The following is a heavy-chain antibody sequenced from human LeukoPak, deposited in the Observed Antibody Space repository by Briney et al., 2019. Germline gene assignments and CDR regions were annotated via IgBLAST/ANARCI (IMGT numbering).Heavy chain of an antibody. V-gene: IGHV4-39*07. Sequence: SETLSLTCTVSGGSISSSSYYWGWIRQPPGKGLEWIGSIYYSGSTYYNPSLKSRVTISVDTSKNQFSLKLSSVTAADTAVYYCARLLAGVLWFEERTDYWGQGTLVTVSS. D-gene: IGHD3-10*01. CDR2: IYYSGST. J-gene: IGHJ4*02. CDR3: ARLLAGVLWFEERTDY. CDR1: GGSISSSSYY.